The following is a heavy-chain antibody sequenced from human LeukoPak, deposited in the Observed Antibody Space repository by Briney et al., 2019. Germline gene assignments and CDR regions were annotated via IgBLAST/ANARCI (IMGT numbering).Heavy chain of an antibody. CDR2: IYYSGNTGST. CDR1: GASISSYY. CDR3: ASGPYPAAGTDHQFDY. V-gene: IGHV4-59*01. Sequence: PSETLSLTCTVSGASISSYYWSWIRQPPGKGPEWIGYIYYSGNTGSTHYNPSLKSRVTISVDTSKNQFSLKLSSLTAADTAVYYCASGPYPAAGTDHQFDYWGQGTPVTVFS. D-gene: IGHD6-13*01. J-gene: IGHJ4*02.